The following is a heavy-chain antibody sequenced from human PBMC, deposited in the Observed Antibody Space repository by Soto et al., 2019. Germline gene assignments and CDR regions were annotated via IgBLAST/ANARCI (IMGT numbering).Heavy chain of an antibody. V-gene: IGHV3-21*01. CDR3: ARDALAAAGLFDY. Sequence: GGSLRLSCAASGFTFSSYSMNWVRQAPGKGLEWVSSISSSSSYIYYADSVKGRFTISRDNAKNSLYLQMNSLRAEDTAVYYCARDALAAAGLFDYWSQGTQVTVSS. CDR2: ISSSSSYI. J-gene: IGHJ4*02. CDR1: GFTFSSYS. D-gene: IGHD6-13*01.